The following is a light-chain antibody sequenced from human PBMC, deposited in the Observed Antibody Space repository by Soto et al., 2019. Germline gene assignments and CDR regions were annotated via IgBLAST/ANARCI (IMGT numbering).Light chain of an antibody. CDR3: QQYGSPPPYT. CDR2: AAS. V-gene: IGKV3-20*01. CDR1: QSVTSNK. Sequence: ENVLTQSPVTLSLSPGERATLSCRASQSVTSNKVAWFQQKPGQAPRLLIRAASSRATGIPDRFSGSGSATDFTLTISRLEPEDFPVYYCQQYGSPPPYTFGQGTKLEIK. J-gene: IGKJ2*01.